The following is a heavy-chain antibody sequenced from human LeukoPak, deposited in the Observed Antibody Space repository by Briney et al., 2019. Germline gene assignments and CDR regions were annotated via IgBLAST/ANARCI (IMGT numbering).Heavy chain of an antibody. CDR3: ARVPRERQVVVVTLGYFDY. J-gene: IGHJ4*02. CDR1: GGSFSGYY. Sequence: PSETLSLTCAVYGGSFSGYYWSWIRQPPGKGLEWNGEINHSGSTNYNPSLKSRVTISVDTSKNQFSLKLSSVTAADTAVYYCARVPRERQVVVVTLGYFDYWGQGTLVTVSS. D-gene: IGHD3-22*01. V-gene: IGHV4-34*01. CDR2: INHSGST.